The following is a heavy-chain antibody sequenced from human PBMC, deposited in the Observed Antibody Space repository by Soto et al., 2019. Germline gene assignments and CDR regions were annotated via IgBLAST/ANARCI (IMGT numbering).Heavy chain of an antibody. V-gene: IGHV3-23*01. Sequence: QPGGSLRLSCAASGFTFSSYAMSWVRPAPGKGLEWVSAISGSGGSTYYADSVKGRFTISRDNSKNTLYLQMNSLRAEDTAVYYCAKDQGQQQLVPLAVYYYYGMDVWGQGTTVTVSS. CDR1: GFTFSSYA. CDR2: ISGSGGST. CDR3: AKDQGQQQLVPLAVYYYYGMDV. J-gene: IGHJ6*02. D-gene: IGHD6-13*01.